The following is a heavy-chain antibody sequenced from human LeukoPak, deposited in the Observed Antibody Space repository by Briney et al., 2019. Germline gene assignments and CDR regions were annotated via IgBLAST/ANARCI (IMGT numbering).Heavy chain of an antibody. CDR3: AKEPGITMVRGVPDY. V-gene: IGHV3-30*18. Sequence: SGGSLRLSCAASGFTFSSYGMHWVRQAPGKGLEWVAVISYDGSNKYYADSVKGRFTISRDNSKNTLYLQMNSLRAEDTAVYYCAKEPGITMVRGVPDYWGQGTLVTVSS. CDR2: ISYDGSNK. J-gene: IGHJ4*02. CDR1: GFTFSSYG. D-gene: IGHD3-10*01.